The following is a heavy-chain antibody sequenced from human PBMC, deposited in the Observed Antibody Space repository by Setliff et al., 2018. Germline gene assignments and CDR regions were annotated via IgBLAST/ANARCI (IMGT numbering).Heavy chain of an antibody. V-gene: IGHV3-33*06. CDR3: AKVGIFGGGYFDL. CDR1: GFTFSSYG. J-gene: IGHJ4*02. Sequence: GGSLRLSCAASGFTFSSYGLHWVRQAPGKGLEWVAVIWYDGSNIYYADSVKGRFTISRDNSRSTLYLQMSSRRAEDTAVYYCAKVGIFGGGYFDLWGLGTLVTVS. CDR2: IWYDGSNI. D-gene: IGHD3-3*01.